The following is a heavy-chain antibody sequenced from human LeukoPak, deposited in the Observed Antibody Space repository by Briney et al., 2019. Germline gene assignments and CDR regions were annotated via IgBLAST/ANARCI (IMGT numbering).Heavy chain of an antibody. D-gene: IGHD3-22*01. Sequence: KPSETLSLTCTVSGGSISSSSYYWGWIRQPPGKGLEWIGSIYYSGSTYYNPSLKSRVTISVDTSKNQFSLKLSSVTAADTAVYYCARQLYYYDSSGYGDYWGQGTLVTVSS. CDR2: IYYSGST. CDR1: GGSISSSSYY. J-gene: IGHJ4*02. CDR3: ARQLYYYDSSGYGDY. V-gene: IGHV4-39*01.